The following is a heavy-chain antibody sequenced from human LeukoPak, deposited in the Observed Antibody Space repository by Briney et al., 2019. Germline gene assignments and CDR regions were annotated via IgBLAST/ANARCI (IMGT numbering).Heavy chain of an antibody. V-gene: IGHV3-23*01. CDR1: GFTFSSYA. CDR3: AKARSLGVTAAINY. D-gene: IGHD2-2*02. Sequence: GGSLRLSCAASGFTFSSYAMSWVRQAPGKGLEWVSSISDSGGSTYYADSVKGRFTISRDNSKNTLFLQMDTLRVDDTAVYYCAKARSLGVTAAINYWGRGTLVTVSS. CDR2: ISDSGGST. J-gene: IGHJ4*02.